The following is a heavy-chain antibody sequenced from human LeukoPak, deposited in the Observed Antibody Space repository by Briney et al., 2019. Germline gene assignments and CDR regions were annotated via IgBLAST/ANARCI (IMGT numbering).Heavy chain of an antibody. CDR1: GGSISSR. Sequence: SETLSLTCAVSGGSISSRWSWVRQPPGKGLEWIGEIYHSGTTYYNPSLKSRVTISVDTSKNQFSLKLSSVTAADTAVYYCARGTDFWSGYSRPYFDYWGQGTLVTVSS. D-gene: IGHD3-3*01. CDR3: ARGTDFWSGYSRPYFDY. CDR2: IYHSGTT. V-gene: IGHV4-4*02. J-gene: IGHJ4*02.